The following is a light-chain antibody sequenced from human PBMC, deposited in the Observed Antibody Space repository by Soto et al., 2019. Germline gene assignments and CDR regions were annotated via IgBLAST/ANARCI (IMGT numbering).Light chain of an antibody. CDR2: AAS. CDR3: QQSYSTLLT. CDR1: QTISSY. J-gene: IGKJ4*01. V-gene: IGKV1-39*01. Sequence: DIQMTQSPSSLSASVGDRVTITCRASQTISSYLNWYQQKPGKAPKLLIYAASSLQTGVPSRFTASGSGTDFTLTISSLLPEDFATYDCQQSYSTLLTFGGGTKVEIK.